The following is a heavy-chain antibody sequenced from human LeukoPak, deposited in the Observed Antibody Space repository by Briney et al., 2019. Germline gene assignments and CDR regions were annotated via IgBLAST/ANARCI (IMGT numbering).Heavy chain of an antibody. V-gene: IGHV5-51*01. J-gene: IGHJ3*02. CDR3: ARHPPRRGYCSSTSCPNDAFDI. D-gene: IGHD2-2*01. Sequence: GESLKISCKGSGYSFTSYWIGWVRQMPGKGLEGLGIFYPGDSNTRYSPSFQGQVTISADKSISTAYLQWSSLKASDTAMYYCARHPPRRGYCSSTSCPNDAFDIWGQGTMVTVSS. CDR2: FYPGDSNT. CDR1: GYSFTSYW.